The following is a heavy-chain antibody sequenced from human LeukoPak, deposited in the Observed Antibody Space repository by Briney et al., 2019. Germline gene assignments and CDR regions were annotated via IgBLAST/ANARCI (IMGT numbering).Heavy chain of an antibody. CDR1: GGSISSSSYY. V-gene: IGHV4-39*07. J-gene: IGHJ6*03. CDR2: IHYSGST. D-gene: IGHD2-15*01. CDR3: ARGYCSGGSCYSYYYYNYTDV. Sequence: SETLSLTCTVSGGSISSSSYYWGWIRQPPGKGLEWIGSIHYSGSTNYNPSLKSRVTISVDTSKNQFSLKLSSVTAADTAVYYCARGYCSGGSCYSYYYYNYTDVWGKGTTVTVSS.